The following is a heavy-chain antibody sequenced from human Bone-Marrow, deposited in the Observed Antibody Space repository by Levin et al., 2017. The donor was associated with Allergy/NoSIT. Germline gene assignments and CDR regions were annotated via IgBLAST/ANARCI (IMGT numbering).Heavy chain of an antibody. D-gene: IGHD2-2*01. J-gene: IGHJ4*02. V-gene: IGHV3-66*02. CDR1: GFTVSDSY. CDR3: ARVTKRGRSTEN. CDR2: IYSNGFT. Sequence: GGSLRLSCAASGFTVSDSYMSWIRQAPGKGLEWVSCIYSNGFTNYGDSVKGRFTISRDHSKNTLFLQMNDLRREDTAMYFFARVTKRGRSTENWGRGTLVTVSS.